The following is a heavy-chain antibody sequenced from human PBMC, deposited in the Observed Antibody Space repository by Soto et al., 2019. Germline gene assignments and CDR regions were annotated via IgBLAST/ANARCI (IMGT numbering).Heavy chain of an antibody. D-gene: IGHD3-10*01. CDR3: ARGSGGSERSYCYGLDV. Sequence: PGGSLRLSCSASGFTFGTYSMHWVRQAPGKRLEYVSGISSKGGSTYYADSVKGRFTISRDNSKNTLYPQMSSLRAEDTAVYYCARGSGGSERSYCYGLDVWGQGTTVTVSS. V-gene: IGHV3-64D*06. CDR1: GFTFGTYS. J-gene: IGHJ6*02. CDR2: ISSKGGST.